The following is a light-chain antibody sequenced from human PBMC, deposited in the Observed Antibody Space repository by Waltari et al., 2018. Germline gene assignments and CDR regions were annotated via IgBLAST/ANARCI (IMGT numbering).Light chain of an antibody. Sequence: NFMLTQPHPVSEYPGKTVTISCTRSSGSIASKFVQSFQQRPGSSPNNVIYEDYQRPSGVPYRFSGYIDISSNSASLTISGLKTEDEADYYCQSYDSNNHGVFGGGTKLTVL. CDR2: EDY. CDR1: SGSIASKF. V-gene: IGLV6-57*01. CDR3: QSYDSNNHGV. J-gene: IGLJ3*02.